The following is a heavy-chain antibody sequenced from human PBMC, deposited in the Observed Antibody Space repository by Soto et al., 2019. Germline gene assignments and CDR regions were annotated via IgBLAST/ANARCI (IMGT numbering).Heavy chain of an antibody. Sequence: QVQLVESGGGVGQPGRSLRLSCAASGFTFSNYAMHWVRQAPGKGLDWVAVISFDGSNKNYADSVKGRFTIFRDNSKNNLYMQMNSLRGDDTAVYYCARDPTVRYDYGEYYGLDVWGQGTTVTVSS. J-gene: IGHJ6*02. CDR1: GFTFSNYA. CDR2: ISFDGSNK. D-gene: IGHD4-17*01. CDR3: ARDPTVRYDYGEYYGLDV. V-gene: IGHV3-30-3*01.